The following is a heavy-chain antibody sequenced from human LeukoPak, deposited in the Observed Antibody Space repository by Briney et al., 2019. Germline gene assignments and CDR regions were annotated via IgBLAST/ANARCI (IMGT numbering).Heavy chain of an antibody. CDR2: INTNTGNP. V-gene: IGHV7-4-1*02. J-gene: IGHJ4*02. Sequence: ASVKVSCKASGYTFTSYGISWVRQAPGQGLEWRGWINTNTGNPTYAQGFTGRFVFSLDTSVSTAYLQISSLKAEDTAVYYCCEGEDYFDYWGQGTLVTVSS. CDR1: GYTFTSYG. CDR3: CEGEDYFDY.